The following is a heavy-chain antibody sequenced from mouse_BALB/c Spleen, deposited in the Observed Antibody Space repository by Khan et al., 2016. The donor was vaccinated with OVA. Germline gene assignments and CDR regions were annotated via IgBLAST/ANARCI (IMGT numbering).Heavy chain of an antibody. V-gene: IGHV9-3-1*01. CDR1: GYIFTNYG. D-gene: IGHD1-1*01. J-gene: IGHJ4*01. Sequence: QIQLVQSGPELKQPGETVKISCKASGYIFTNYGMTWVQQAPGKGLKWMGWINTYTGEPTYADDFKGRFAFSLETSANTAYLQINNLKNEDTATYVCARTLYGSGYDYAMDYWGQGTSVTVSS. CDR2: INTYTGEP. CDR3: ARTLYGSGYDYAMDY.